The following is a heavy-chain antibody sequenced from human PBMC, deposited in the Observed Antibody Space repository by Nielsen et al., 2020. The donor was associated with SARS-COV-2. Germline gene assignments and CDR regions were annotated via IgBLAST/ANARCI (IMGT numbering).Heavy chain of an antibody. CDR1: GFTFGDAI. CDR2: IRSRLNSYAT. V-gene: IGHV3-73*01. J-gene: IGHJ6*03. CDR3: ARQDSSGWFNYYYYMDV. D-gene: IGHD6-19*01. Sequence: GESLKISCAASGFTFGDAIIHWVRQASGKGLEWVGRIRSRLNSYATAYAASVKGRFTISRDDSSNTAYLQMNSLKTEDTAVYYCARQDSSGWFNYYYYMDVWGKGTTVTVSS.